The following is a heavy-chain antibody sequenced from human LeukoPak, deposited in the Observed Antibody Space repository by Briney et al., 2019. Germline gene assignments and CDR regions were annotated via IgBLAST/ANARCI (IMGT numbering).Heavy chain of an antibody. J-gene: IGHJ4*02. CDR3: ARAGVVVAATPFDY. CDR2: IYYSGST. D-gene: IGHD2-15*01. CDR1: GGSISSYY. V-gene: IGHV4-59*12. Sequence: SETLSLTCTVSGGSISSYYWSWIRQPPGKGLEWIGYIYYSGSTNYNPSLKSRVTISVDRSKNQFSLKLSSVTAADTAVYYCARAGVVVAATPFDYWGQGTLVTVSS.